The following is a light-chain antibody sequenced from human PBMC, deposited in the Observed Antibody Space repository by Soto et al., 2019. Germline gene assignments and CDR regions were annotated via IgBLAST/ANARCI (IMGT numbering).Light chain of an antibody. V-gene: IGLV2-14*01. CDR3: SSYTRTSSYG. CDR1: SSDIGNYDY. J-gene: IGLJ1*01. Sequence: QSVLTQPASVSGSPGQSITISCTGTSSDIGNYDYVSWYQQHPGKAPKLLISEVSNRPSGVSYRFAGSKSGTTASLTISGLQAEDEADYYCSSYTRTSSYGFGGGTKSPS. CDR2: EVS.